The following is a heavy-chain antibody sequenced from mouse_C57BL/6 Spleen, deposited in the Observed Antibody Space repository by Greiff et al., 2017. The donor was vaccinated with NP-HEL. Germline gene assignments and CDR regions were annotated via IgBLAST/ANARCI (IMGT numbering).Heavy chain of an antibody. V-gene: IGHV1-22*01. CDR2: INPNNGGT. Sequence: VQLKESGPELVKPGASVKMSCKASGYTFTDYNMHWVKQSHGKSLEWIGYINPNNGGTSYNQKFKGKATLTVNKSSSTAYMELRSLTSEDSAVYYCARYRVTTRYYYAMDYWGQGTSVTVSS. CDR1: GYTFTDYN. D-gene: IGHD2-3*01. J-gene: IGHJ4*01. CDR3: ARYRVTTRYYYAMDY.